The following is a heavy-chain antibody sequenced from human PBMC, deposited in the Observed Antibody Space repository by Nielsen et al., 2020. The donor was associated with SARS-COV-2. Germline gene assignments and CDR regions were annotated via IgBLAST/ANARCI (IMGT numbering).Heavy chain of an antibody. J-gene: IGHJ6*03. D-gene: IGHD3-22*01. V-gene: IGHV4-34*01. Sequence: ESLKISCAASGFTFSDYYMSWIRQSPGKGLEWIGEISHTGSTKYNPSLTSRAILSVDTSKRHFFLMMNSVTAADTAVYFCASGQNVGALYYSPYMDVWGMGTSVTVSS. CDR3: ASGQNVGALYYSPYMDV. CDR2: ISHTGST. CDR1: GFTFSDYY.